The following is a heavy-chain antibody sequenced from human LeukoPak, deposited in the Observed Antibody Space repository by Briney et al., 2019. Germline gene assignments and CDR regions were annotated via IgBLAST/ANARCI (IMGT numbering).Heavy chain of an antibody. J-gene: IGHJ4*02. CDR2: INHSGST. V-gene: IGHV4-34*01. D-gene: IGHD4-23*01. CDR3: ARWDYGGKD. Sequence: SETLSLTCAVYGGSFSGYYCSWIRQPPGKGLEWIGEINHSGSTNYNPSLKSRVTISVDTSKNQFSLKLSSVTAADTAVYYCARWDYGGKDRGQGTLVTVSS. CDR1: GGSFSGYY.